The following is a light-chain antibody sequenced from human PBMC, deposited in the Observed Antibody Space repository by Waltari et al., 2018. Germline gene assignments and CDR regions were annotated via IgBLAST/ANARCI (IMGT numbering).Light chain of an antibody. Sequence: DIQMTQSPSSLSASVGDTGTVTCRASQNIRTHLNWHQQKPATAPKPLIYAASTLHRGVPSRFIASASGTDFTLTVTNLQPDDFAVYFCQQSFSSPWTFGQGTRV. J-gene: IGKJ1*01. CDR1: QNIRTH. CDR2: AAS. CDR3: QQSFSSPWT. V-gene: IGKV1-39*01.